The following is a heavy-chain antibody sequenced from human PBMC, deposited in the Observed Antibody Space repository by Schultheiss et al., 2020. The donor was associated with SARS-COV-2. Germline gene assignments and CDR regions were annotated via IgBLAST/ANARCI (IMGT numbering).Heavy chain of an antibody. D-gene: IGHD1-7*01. CDR3: ARNWNYEIYYYYMDV. J-gene: IGHJ6*03. CDR1: GGSISSYY. Sequence: SETLSLTCTVSGGSISSYYWSWIRQPAGKGLEWIGRIYTSGSTNYNPSLKSRVTMSVDTSKNQFSLKLSSVTAADTAVYYCARNWNYEIYYYYMDVWGKGTTVTVSS. CDR2: IYTSGST. V-gene: IGHV4-4*07.